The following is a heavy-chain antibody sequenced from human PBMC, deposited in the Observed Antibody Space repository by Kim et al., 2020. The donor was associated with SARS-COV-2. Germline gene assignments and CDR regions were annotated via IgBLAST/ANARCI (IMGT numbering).Heavy chain of an antibody. J-gene: IGHJ4*02. CDR2: IYSGGST. V-gene: IGHV3-66*01. D-gene: IGHD5-18*01. CDR1: GFTVSSKY. Sequence: GGSLRLSCAASGFTVSSKYMSWVRQAPGKGLEWVSVIYSGGSTDYADSVKGRFTISRDNSKNTLFLQMNSLRADDTAVYYCATLWNSFDYWGQGTLVTVSS. CDR3: ATLWNSFDY.